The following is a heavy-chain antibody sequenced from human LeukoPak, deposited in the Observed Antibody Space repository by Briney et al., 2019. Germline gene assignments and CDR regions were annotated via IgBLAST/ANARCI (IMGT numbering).Heavy chain of an antibody. CDR3: ARHPDCSSTSCYRRRAYYYYGMDV. CDR2: IYPVDVDT. J-gene: IGHJ6*02. Sequence: GESLKISCKGSGYSFTSYWIGWVGQIPAKGREWMRIIYPVDVDTSYSPSFQAELTISAAKPISTAYLQWSSLKPTATPMISCARHPDCSSTSCYRRRAYYYYGMDVWGQGTTVTVSS. V-gene: IGHV5-51*01. D-gene: IGHD2-2*02. CDR1: GYSFTSYW.